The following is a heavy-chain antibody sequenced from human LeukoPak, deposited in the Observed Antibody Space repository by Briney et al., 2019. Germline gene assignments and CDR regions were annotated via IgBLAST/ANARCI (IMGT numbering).Heavy chain of an antibody. CDR2: ISSISSTI. CDR3: AKFNRQYCSSISCYGGFDY. Sequence: GGSLRLSCAASGFTFSSYSMNWVRQAPGKGLELVSYISSISSTIYYADSVKGRFTISRDNAKNSLYLKMNSLRAEDTAVYYCAKFNRQYCSSISCYGGFDYWGQGTLVTVSS. D-gene: IGHD2-2*01. J-gene: IGHJ4*02. CDR1: GFTFSSYS. V-gene: IGHV3-48*01.